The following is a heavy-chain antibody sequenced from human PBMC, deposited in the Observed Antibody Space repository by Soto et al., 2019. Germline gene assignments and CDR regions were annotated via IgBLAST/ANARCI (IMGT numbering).Heavy chain of an antibody. CDR3: ARESGDAFDI. CDR1: GFTFSSYG. Sequence: QVQLVESGGGVVQPGRSLRLSCAASGFTFSSYGMHWVRQAPGKGLEWVAVIWYDGSNKYYADSVKGRFTISRDNSKNTLYRQMNSLRAEDTAVYYCARESGDAFDIWGQGTMVTVSS. J-gene: IGHJ3*02. CDR2: IWYDGSNK. V-gene: IGHV3-33*01. D-gene: IGHD7-27*01.